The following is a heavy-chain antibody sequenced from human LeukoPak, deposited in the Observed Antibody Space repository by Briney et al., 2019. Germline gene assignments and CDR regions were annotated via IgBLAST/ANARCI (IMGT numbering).Heavy chain of an antibody. CDR1: GYTFTGYY. V-gene: IGHV1-46*01. J-gene: IGHJ6*03. Sequence: GASVKVSCKASGYTFTGYYMHWVRQAPGQGLEWMGIINPSGGSTSYAQKFQGRVTMARDMSTSTVYMELSSLRSEDTAVYYCARERGVVITSYMDVWGKGTTVTVSS. CDR3: ARERGVVITSYMDV. D-gene: IGHD3-3*01. CDR2: INPSGGST.